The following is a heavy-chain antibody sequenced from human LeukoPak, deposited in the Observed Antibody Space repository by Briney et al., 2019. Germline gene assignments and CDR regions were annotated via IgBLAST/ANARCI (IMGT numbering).Heavy chain of an antibody. CDR1: GGSFRGYY. Sequence: SETLSLTCAVYGGSFRGYYWSWIRQPPGKGLEWIGEIHHSGSTNYNPSLKSRVPISVDTSKNQFSLKLSSVTAADTAVYYCARVMVSRPWYFDLWGRGTLVTVSS. V-gene: IGHV4-34*01. J-gene: IGHJ2*01. CDR3: ARVMVSRPWYFDL. CDR2: IHHSGST. D-gene: IGHD2-8*01.